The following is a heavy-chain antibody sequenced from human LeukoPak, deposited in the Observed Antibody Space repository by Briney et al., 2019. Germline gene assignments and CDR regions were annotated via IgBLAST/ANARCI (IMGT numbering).Heavy chain of an antibody. J-gene: IGHJ6*03. CDR1: GYTFTSYD. Sequence: ASVKVSCKASGYTFTSYDINWVRQATGQGLEWMGWMNPNSGNTGYAQKFQGRVTITRNTSISTAYMELSSLRSEDTAVYYCARVTYCSSTSCYKRGPMDVWGKGTTVIVSS. CDR2: MNPNSGNT. V-gene: IGHV1-8*03. CDR3: ARVTYCSSTSCYKRGPMDV. D-gene: IGHD2-2*02.